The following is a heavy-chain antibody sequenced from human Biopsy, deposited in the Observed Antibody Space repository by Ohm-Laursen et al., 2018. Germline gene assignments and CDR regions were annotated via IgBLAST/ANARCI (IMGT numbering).Heavy chain of an antibody. CDR3: ARVVGAATGFDQ. J-gene: IGHJ4*02. D-gene: IGHD1-26*01. Sequence: PGTLSLTCSISGGSISGYYWNWIRQSPGKGLEWIGYIWSSGTTDYNPSLQSRVSMSLELSTDQFSLKVDSVTAADTAAYYCARVVGAATGFDQWGQGIPVTVSS. CDR1: GGSISGYY. V-gene: IGHV4-59*01. CDR2: IWSSGTT.